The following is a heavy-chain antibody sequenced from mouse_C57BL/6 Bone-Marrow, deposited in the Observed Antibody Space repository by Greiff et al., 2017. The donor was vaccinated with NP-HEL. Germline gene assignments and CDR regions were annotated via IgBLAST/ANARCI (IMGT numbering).Heavy chain of an antibody. CDR2: INPNYGTT. CDR3: ARGGIYYDYDPAWFAY. CDR1: GYSFTDYN. J-gene: IGHJ3*01. D-gene: IGHD2-4*01. V-gene: IGHV1-39*01. Sequence: EVKLMESGPELVKPGASVKISCKASGYSFTDYNMNWVKQSTGKSLEWIGVINPNYGTTSYNQKFKGKATLTVDQSSSTAYMQLNSLTSEDSAVYDCARGGIYYDYDPAWFAYWGQGTLVTVSA.